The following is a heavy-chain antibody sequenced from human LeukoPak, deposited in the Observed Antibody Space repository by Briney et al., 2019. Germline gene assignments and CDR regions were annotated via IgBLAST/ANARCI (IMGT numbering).Heavy chain of an antibody. J-gene: IGHJ4*02. V-gene: IGHV5-51*01. CDR1: GYSVTSYW. CDR2: IYPGDSDT. CDR3: ASYYYDSSGYYF. Sequence: RESLKICCMGSGYSVTSYWIGWMRLMPGKGAEWMGIIYPGDSDTRYSPSFQGQVTISADKTISTAYLQWSSLKASDTAMYYCASYYYDSSGYYFWGQGTLVTVSS. D-gene: IGHD3-22*01.